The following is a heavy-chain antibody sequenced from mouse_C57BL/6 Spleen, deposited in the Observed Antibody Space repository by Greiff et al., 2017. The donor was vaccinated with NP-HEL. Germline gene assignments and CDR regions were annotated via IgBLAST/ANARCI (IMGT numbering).Heavy chain of an antibody. J-gene: IGHJ3*01. V-gene: IGHV5-2*01. CDR2: INRDGGST. D-gene: IGHD2-1*01. Sequence: EVKLVESGGGLVQPGESLKLSCESNEYEFPSHDMSWVRKTPEKRLELVAAINRDGGSTYYPDTMERRFILSRDNTKKTLYLQMSSLRSEDTALYYCARGGYGNPFAYWGQGTLVTVSA. CDR3: ARGGYGNPFAY. CDR1: EYEFPSHD.